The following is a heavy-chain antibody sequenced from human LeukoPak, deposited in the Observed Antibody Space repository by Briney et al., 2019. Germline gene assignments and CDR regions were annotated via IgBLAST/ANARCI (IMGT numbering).Heavy chain of an antibody. J-gene: IGHJ4*02. V-gene: IGHV3-30*02. CDR1: GFTFSSFG. CDR2: IRYDGSNK. Sequence: GGSLRLSCAASGFTFSSFGMHWVRQAPGKGLEWAAFIRYDGSNKYYADSVKGRFTISRDNSKNTLYVQMNSLRAEDTAVYYCAKDLGRFGVGVSLDFWGLGTLVTVAS. D-gene: IGHD3-3*01. CDR3: AKDLGRFGVGVSLDF.